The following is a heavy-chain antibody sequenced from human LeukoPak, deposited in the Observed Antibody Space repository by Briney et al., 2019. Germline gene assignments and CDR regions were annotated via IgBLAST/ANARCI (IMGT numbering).Heavy chain of an antibody. CDR1: GFTFSSYE. Sequence: PGGSLRLSCAASGFTFSSYEMNWVRQAPGNGLEWVAVIWYDGSRKYYADSVKGRFTISKDNSNNMLYLQMNSLRAEDTGVYFCASHSGNYPRGYFDYWGQGTLVIVSA. D-gene: IGHD1-26*01. V-gene: IGHV3-33*08. CDR3: ASHSGNYPRGYFDY. J-gene: IGHJ4*02. CDR2: IWYDGSRK.